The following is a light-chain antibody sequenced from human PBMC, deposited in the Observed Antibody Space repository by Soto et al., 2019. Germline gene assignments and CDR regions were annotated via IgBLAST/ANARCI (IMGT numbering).Light chain of an antibody. J-gene: IGKJ1*01. V-gene: IGKV4-1*01. Sequence: DIVMTQSPDSLAVSLGERATINCKSSQSVLYSSNNKNYLAWYQQKPGQPPKLLIYWASTRESGVPDRFSGSGSGTDFTLPIRSLQADDVAVYYCQQYYSTPRTFGQGTKGQIK. CDR2: WAS. CDR1: QSVLYSSNNKNY. CDR3: QQYYSTPRT.